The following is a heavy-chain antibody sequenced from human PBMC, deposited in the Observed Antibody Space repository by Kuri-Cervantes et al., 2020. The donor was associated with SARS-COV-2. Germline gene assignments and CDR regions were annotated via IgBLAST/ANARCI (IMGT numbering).Heavy chain of an antibody. V-gene: IGHV3-48*04. CDR3: ARTDFWSGYYVDY. D-gene: IGHD3-3*01. Sequence: GESLKISCAASGFTFSSYSMNWVRQAPGKGLEWVSSISSSSSTIYYADSVKGRFTISRDNAKNSLYLQMNSLRAEDTAVYYCARTDFWSGYYVDYWGQGTLVTVSS. CDR2: ISSSSSTI. CDR1: GFTFSSYS. J-gene: IGHJ4*02.